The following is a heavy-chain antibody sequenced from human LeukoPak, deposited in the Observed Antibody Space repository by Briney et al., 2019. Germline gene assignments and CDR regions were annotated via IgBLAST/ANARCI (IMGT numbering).Heavy chain of an antibody. D-gene: IGHD7-27*01. CDR1: GGTFSSYA. Sequence: SVKVSCKASGGTFSSYAISWVRQAPGQGLEWMGGIIPIFGTANYAQKFQGRVTITTDESTSTAYMELSSLRSEDTAVYYCATSPPGVNWFDPWGQGTLVTVSS. CDR3: ATSPPGVNWFDP. J-gene: IGHJ5*02. CDR2: IIPIFGTA. V-gene: IGHV1-69*05.